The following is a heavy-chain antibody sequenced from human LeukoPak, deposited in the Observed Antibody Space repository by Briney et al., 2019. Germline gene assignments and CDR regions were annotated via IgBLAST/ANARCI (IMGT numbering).Heavy chain of an antibody. V-gene: IGHV6-1*01. J-gene: IGHJ3*02. D-gene: IGHD3-16*01. CDR2: TYYKSKWYN. CDR1: GDSVSRDSAV. CDR3: ARVAHPWGPNDAFDI. Sequence: SQTLSLTCAISGDSVSRDSAVWNWIRQSPSRGLEWLGRTYYKSKWYNDYAVSVKSRITINADTSKNQFSLQLNSVTPEDTAVYFCARVAHPWGPNDAFDIWGQGTMVTVSS.